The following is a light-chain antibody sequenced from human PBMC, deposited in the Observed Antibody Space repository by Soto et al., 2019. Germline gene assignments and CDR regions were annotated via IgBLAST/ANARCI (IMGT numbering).Light chain of an antibody. CDR2: DAS. J-gene: IGKJ3*01. CDR3: QHYVNLPVIA. Sequence: DIQMTQFPSSLSASVGDRVTISCQASQGIRNYLNWYQQKPGKAPQLLIYDASDLETGVPSRFSGSGSGTDFTLTISSLQPEDVATYYCQHYVNLPVIAFGPGTKVEIK. CDR1: QGIRNY. V-gene: IGKV1-33*01.